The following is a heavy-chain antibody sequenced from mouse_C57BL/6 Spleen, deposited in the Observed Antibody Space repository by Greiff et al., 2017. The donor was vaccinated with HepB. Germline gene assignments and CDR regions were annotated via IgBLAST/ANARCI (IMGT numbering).Heavy chain of an antibody. CDR1: GFTFSDYG. CDR3: ARDLPYYFDY. V-gene: IGHV5-17*01. CDR2: ISSGSSTI. Sequence: EVHLVESGGGLVKPGGSLKLSCAASGFTFSDYGMHWVRQAPEKGLEWVAYISSGSSTIYYADTVKGRFTISRDNAKNTLFLQMTSLRSEDTAMYYCARDLPYYFDYWGQGTTLTVSS. J-gene: IGHJ2*01. D-gene: IGHD5-1*01.